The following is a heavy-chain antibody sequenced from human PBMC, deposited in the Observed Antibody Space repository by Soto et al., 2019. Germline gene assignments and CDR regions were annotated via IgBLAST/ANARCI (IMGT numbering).Heavy chain of an antibody. CDR3: ARGGGVGVAGSAAFDM. J-gene: IGHJ3*02. D-gene: IGHD3-3*01. V-gene: IGHV1-2*02. Sequence: QLHLVQSGAVVKKPGASVTVSCSASGYPVTAYYMHWVRQAPGRGLEWMGGLNPATGAAKYTQTFQGRVTMTRDPSTSTVFMELSGLTSEDTAVFYCARGGGVGVAGSAAFDMWGQGTLVTVSS. CDR2: LNPATGAA. CDR1: GYPVTAYY.